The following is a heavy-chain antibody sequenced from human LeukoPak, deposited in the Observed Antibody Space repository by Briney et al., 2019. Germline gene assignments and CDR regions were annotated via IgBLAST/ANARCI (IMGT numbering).Heavy chain of an antibody. V-gene: IGHV1-18*01. CDR2: ISAHNGNT. J-gene: IGHJ3*02. CDR1: GYTFTSYG. D-gene: IGHD4-23*01. Sequence: EASVKVSCKASGYTFTSYGISWVRQAPGQGLEWMGWISAHNGNTNYAQKLQGRVTMTTDTSTSTAYMELRSLRSDDTAVYYCARGGDYGGPPDAFDIWGQGTMVTVSS. CDR3: ARGGDYGGPPDAFDI.